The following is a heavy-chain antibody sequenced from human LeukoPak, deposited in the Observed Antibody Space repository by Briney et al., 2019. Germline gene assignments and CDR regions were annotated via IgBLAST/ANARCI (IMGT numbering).Heavy chain of an antibody. Sequence: GGSLRLSCAASGFTFSRYAMSWVRQAPGKGLEWVSAISGSINGSGENAYYADSVKGRFTISRDNSTNTLYLQMNSLRADDTAVYYCAKDRGWLYGAPDYWGQGTLVTVSS. CDR2: ISGSINGSGENA. CDR1: GFTFSRYA. D-gene: IGHD3-10*01. J-gene: IGHJ4*02. CDR3: AKDRGWLYGAPDY. V-gene: IGHV3-23*01.